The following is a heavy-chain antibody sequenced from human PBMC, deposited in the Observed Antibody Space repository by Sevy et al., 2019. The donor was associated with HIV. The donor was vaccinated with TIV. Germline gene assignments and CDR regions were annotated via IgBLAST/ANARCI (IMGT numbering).Heavy chain of an antibody. CDR2: IWYDGSNK. D-gene: IGHD3-10*01. V-gene: IGHV3-33*01. CDR1: GFTFSSYG. J-gene: IGHJ2*01. Sequence: GGSLRLSCAASGFTFSSYGMHWVRQAPGKGLEWVAVIWYDGSNKYYADSVKGRFTISRDNAKNSLFLQMNSLRAEDTAVYYCAREGSLRYFDLWGRGTLVTVSS. CDR3: AREGSLRYFDL.